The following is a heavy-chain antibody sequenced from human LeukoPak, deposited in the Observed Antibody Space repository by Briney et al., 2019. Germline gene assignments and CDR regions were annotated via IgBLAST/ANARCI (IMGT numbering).Heavy chain of an antibody. J-gene: IGHJ4*02. V-gene: IGHV4-61*08. D-gene: IGHD1-1*01. CDR1: GGSISSGGYS. CDR2: IYYSGST. Sequence: SETLSLTCAVSGGSISSGGYSWSWIRQPPGKGLEWIGYIYYSGSTNYNPSLKSRVTISVDTSKNQFSPKLSSVTAADTAVYYCATEMGFMEGFDYWGQGTLVTVSS. CDR3: ATEMGFMEGFDY.